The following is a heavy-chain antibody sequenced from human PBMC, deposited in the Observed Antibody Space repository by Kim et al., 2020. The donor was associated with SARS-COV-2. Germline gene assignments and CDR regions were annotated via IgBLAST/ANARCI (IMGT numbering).Heavy chain of an antibody. CDR1: GFTFSSYA. CDR2: ISYDGSNK. D-gene: IGHD6-13*01. J-gene: IGHJ5*02. V-gene: IGHV3-30-3*01. Sequence: GGSLRLSCAASGFTFSSYAMHWVRQAPGKGLEWVAVISYDGSNKYYADSVKGRFTISRDNSKNTLYLQMNSLRAEDTAVYYCARDGMGIAERVLTPNWFDPWGQGTLVTVSS. CDR3: ARDGMGIAERVLTPNWFDP.